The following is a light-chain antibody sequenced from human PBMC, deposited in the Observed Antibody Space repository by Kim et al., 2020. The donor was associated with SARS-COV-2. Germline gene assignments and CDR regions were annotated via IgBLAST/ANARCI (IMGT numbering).Light chain of an antibody. J-gene: IGKJ4*01. CDR2: DAS. V-gene: IGKV1-5*01. Sequence: ASVGGRVTITCRASRSISSWLAWYQQKPGRAPKLLIYDASSLESGVPSTFSGSGSGTEFTLTVGSLQPDDFATYYCQQYNSYPLTFGGGTKVDIK. CDR3: QQYNSYPLT. CDR1: RSISSW.